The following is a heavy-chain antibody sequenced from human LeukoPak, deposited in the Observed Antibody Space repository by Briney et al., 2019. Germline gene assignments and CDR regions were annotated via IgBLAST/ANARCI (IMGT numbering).Heavy chain of an antibody. CDR2: ISGSGGST. CDR1: GFTFSSYA. V-gene: IGHV3-23*01. J-gene: IGHJ5*02. Sequence: PGGSLRLSCAASGFTFSSYAMSWVRQAPGKGLEWVSAISGSGGSTYYADSVKGRFTISRDNAKNSLYLQMNSLRAEDTALYHCARAGYYGSGSYSGEFDPWGQGTLVTVSS. CDR3: ARAGYYGSGSYSGEFDP. D-gene: IGHD3-10*01.